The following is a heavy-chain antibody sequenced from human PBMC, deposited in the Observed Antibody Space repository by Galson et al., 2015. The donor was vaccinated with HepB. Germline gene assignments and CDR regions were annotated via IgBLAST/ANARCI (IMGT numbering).Heavy chain of an antibody. CDR2: INAGNGNT. J-gene: IGHJ6*03. D-gene: IGHD5-18*01. CDR3: ARDSAMAHQPGNMDV. V-gene: IGHV1-3*01. CDR1: GYTFTSYA. Sequence: SVKVSCKASGYTFTSYAMHWVRQAPGQRLEWMGWINAGNGNTKYSQKFQGRVTITRDTSASTAYMELGSLRSEDTAVYYCARDSAMAHQPGNMDVWGKGTTVTVSS.